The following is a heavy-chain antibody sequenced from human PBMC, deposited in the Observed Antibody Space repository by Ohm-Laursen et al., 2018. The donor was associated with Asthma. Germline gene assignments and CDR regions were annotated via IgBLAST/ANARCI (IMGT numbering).Heavy chain of an antibody. V-gene: IGHV1-24*01. D-gene: IGHD2-15*01. CDR2: FDPEDGET. Sequence: ASVKVSCKVSGYTLTELSMHWVRQAPGKGLEWMGGFDPEDGETIYAQKFQGRVTMTEDTSTDTAYMELSSLRSEDTAVYYCATDLTPLGYCSGVSCKPAIDAFDIWGQGTMVTVSS. J-gene: IGHJ3*02. CDR3: ATDLTPLGYCSGVSCKPAIDAFDI. CDR1: GYTLTELS.